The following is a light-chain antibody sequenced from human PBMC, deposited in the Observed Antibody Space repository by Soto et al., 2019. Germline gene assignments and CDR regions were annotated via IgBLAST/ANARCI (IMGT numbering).Light chain of an antibody. CDR2: EVS. CDR1: SSDVGGYNW. J-gene: IGLJ1*01. Sequence: QSVLTQPASVSGSPGQSITISCTGTSSDVGGYNWVSWYQQLPDKAPILLISEVSIRPSGVSGRFTGSKSGNTASLTISGLLAEDGGDYFCASYTRRATYVFGTGTKLTVL. CDR3: ASYTRRATYV. V-gene: IGLV2-14*01.